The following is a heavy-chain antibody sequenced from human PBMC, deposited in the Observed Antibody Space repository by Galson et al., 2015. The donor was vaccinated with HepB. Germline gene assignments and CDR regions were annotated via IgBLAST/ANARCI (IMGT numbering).Heavy chain of an antibody. CDR2: INAGNGNT. V-gene: IGHV1-3*01. D-gene: IGHD3-22*01. J-gene: IGHJ3*02. Sequence: SVKVSCKASGYTFTSYAMHWVRQAPGQRLEWMGWINAGNGNTKYSQKFQGRVTITRDTSASTAYMELSSLRSEDTAVYYCARKYYYDSSDYYNAFDIWGQGTMVTVSS. CDR1: GYTFTSYA. CDR3: ARKYYYDSSDYYNAFDI.